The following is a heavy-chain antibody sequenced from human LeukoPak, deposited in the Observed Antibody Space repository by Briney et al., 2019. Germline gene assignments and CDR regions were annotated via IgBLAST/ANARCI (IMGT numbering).Heavy chain of an antibody. CDR2: INPNGGDT. J-gene: IGHJ6*03. CDR1: GYTFTDYY. V-gene: IGHV1-2*02. CDR3: ARAGTESKWGLPRADYYYMDV. Sequence: ASVKVSCKASGYTFTDYYIHWVRQDPGQGLEWMGWINPNGGDTNYAQKFQGRVTMTRDTSISTAYMELSNVRSDDTALYYCARAGTESKWGLPRADYYYMDVWGKGTTVTVSS. D-gene: IGHD7-27*01.